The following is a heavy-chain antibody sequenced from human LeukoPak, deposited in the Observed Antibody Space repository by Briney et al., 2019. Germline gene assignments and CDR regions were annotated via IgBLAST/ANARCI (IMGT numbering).Heavy chain of an antibody. CDR1: GYTFTGYY. J-gene: IGHJ6*03. Sequence: GASVKVSCKASGYTFTGYYMHWVRQAPGQGLEWMGGIIPIFGTANYAQKFQGRVTITADESTSTAYMELSSLRSEDTAVYYCVVAARPTYYYYMDVWGKGTTVTVSS. V-gene: IGHV1-69*13. D-gene: IGHD6-6*01. CDR2: IIPIFGTA. CDR3: VVAARPTYYYYMDV.